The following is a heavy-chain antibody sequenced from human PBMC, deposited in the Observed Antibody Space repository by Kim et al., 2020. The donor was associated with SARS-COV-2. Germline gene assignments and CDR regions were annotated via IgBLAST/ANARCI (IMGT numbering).Heavy chain of an antibody. CDR3: ARGLGTLDL. J-gene: IGHJ5*02. D-gene: IGHD1-1*01. CDR2: VST. Sequence: VSTSYADSVRGRFTISRDNSKNSLYLQMNSLRAEDTALYYCARGLGTLDLWGKGTLVTVSS. V-gene: IGHV3-43D*04.